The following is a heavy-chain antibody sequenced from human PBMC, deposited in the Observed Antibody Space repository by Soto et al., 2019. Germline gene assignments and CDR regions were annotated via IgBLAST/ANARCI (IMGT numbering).Heavy chain of an antibody. J-gene: IGHJ4*01. V-gene: IGHV3-23*01. CDR3: VRSWDY. CDR2: VSPAGST. CDR1: GFTFSNYG. D-gene: IGHD6-13*01. Sequence: PGGSLRLSGAASGFTFSNYGMNWIRRAPGEGLEGGSAVSPAGSTFYADSVRGRFTISRDNSKSTVDLHMNGLRVDDTAIYSCVRSWDYWGRGTTVTVSS.